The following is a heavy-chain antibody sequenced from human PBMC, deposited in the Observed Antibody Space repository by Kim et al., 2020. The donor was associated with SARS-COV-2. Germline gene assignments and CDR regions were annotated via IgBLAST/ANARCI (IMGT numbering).Heavy chain of an antibody. V-gene: IGHV3-33*08. CDR3: ARTDSSSWPYYYYYGMDV. CDR1: GFTFSSYG. J-gene: IGHJ6*02. Sequence: GGSLRLSCAASGFTFSSYGMHWVRQAPGKGLEWVAVIWYDGSNKYYADSVKGRFTISRDNSKNTLYLQMNSLRAEDTAVYYCARTDSSSWPYYYYYGMDVWGQGTTVTVSS. CDR2: IWYDGSNK. D-gene: IGHD6-13*01.